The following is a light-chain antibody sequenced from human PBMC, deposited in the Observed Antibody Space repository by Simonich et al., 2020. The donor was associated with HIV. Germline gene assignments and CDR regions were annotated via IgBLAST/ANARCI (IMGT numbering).Light chain of an antibody. J-gene: IGLJ3*02. Sequence: SYELTQPSSVSVSPGQTARITCSGDVLAKKYTRWFQQKPGQAPVLVIYKDSERPSGIPERFSGSSSGSTVTLTISGAQVEDEADYYCQSVDTSRKYVLFGGGTRLTVL. CDR1: VLAKKY. V-gene: IGLV3-27*01. CDR2: KDS. CDR3: QSVDTSRKYVL.